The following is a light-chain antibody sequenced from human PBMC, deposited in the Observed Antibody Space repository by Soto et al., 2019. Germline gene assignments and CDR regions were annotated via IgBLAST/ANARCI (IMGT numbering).Light chain of an antibody. V-gene: IGLV3-1*01. Sequence: SYELTQPPSVSVSPGQTASITCSGDKLGNKYACWYQQKPGQSPVLVIYQDIKRPSGIPERFSGSNSGNTATLTISGTQTMDEADYYCQAWDSPTVVFGGGTKLTVL. CDR1: KLGNKY. CDR2: QDI. CDR3: QAWDSPTVV. J-gene: IGLJ2*01.